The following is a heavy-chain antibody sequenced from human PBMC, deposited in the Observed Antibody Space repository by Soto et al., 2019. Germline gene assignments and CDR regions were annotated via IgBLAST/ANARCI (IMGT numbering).Heavy chain of an antibody. Sequence: SETLSLTCAVSGGSISSGGYSWSWIRQPPGKGLEWIGYIYHSGRTSYNPSLKSRVTISVDRSKDQFSLNLTSVTAADSAVYYCARSTSDCDGDCSSYYFDNWGQGTLVTVS. V-gene: IGHV4-30-2*01. J-gene: IGHJ4*02. D-gene: IGHD2-21*02. CDR3: ARSTSDCDGDCSSYYFDN. CDR1: GGSISSGGYS. CDR2: IYHSGRT.